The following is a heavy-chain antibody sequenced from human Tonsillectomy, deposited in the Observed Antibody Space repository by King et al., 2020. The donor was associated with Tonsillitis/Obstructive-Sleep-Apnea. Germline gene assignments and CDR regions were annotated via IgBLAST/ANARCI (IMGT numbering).Heavy chain of an antibody. CDR1: GGSISSYY. D-gene: IGHD2-8*01. Sequence: QLQESGPGLVKPSETLSLTCTVSGGSISSYYWSWIRQPPGKRLEWIGYIDYSGSTKYNPSLKGRVTISVDTSKNQFSLKLSSVTAADTAVYYCAREGAVMNAFDIWGQGTKVTVSS. CDR3: AREGAVMNAFDI. V-gene: IGHV4-59*01. J-gene: IGHJ3*02. CDR2: IDYSGST.